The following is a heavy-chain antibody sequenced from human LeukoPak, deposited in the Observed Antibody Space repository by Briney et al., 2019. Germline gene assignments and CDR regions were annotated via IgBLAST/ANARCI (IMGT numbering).Heavy chain of an antibody. V-gene: IGHV3-7*01. D-gene: IGHD3-10*01. CDR3: ARWATSYDF. Sequence: GGSLRLSCAASGFTFSNYWMSWVRQAPGKGLEWVANIKQDGSEKYYVDSVTGRFTISRDNAKNSMYLQMNSLRAEDTAVYYCARWATSYDFWGQGTLVTVSS. CDR2: IKQDGSEK. J-gene: IGHJ4*02. CDR1: GFTFSNYW.